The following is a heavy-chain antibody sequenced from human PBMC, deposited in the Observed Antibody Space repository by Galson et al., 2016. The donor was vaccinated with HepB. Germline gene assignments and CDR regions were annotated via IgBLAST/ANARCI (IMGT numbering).Heavy chain of an antibody. D-gene: IGHD3-9*01. CDR1: GFTFRKYA. CDR3: AKYHDILTPRADC. CDR2: ISVSDINT. V-gene: IGHV3-23*01. J-gene: IGHJ4*02. Sequence: SLRLSCAASGFTFRKYAMMWVRQAPGEGLEWISSISVSDINTYYAESVKGRFTISRDNSKNTLYLQMMNLRADDTAVYYCAKYHDILTPRADCWGQGTLVAVST.